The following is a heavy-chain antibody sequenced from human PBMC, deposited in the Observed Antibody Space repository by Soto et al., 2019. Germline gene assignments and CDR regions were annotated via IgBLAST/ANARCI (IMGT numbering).Heavy chain of an antibody. D-gene: IGHD2-2*02. V-gene: IGHV1-8*01. Sequence: QVQLVQSGAEVKKPGASVKVSCKASGSTFTSYDINWVRQATRQVLEWLGWMNPNSGNTGYAHKCQGRVTMTMNTSISTAYMELSSLRSEDTAVYYCAIPSAAIPPYYDGMDVWGQGTTVTVSS. CDR2: MNPNSGNT. CDR3: AIPSAAIPPYYDGMDV. J-gene: IGHJ6*02. CDR1: GSTFTSYD.